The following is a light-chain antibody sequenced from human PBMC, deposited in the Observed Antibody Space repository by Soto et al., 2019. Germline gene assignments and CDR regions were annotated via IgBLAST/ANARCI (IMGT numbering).Light chain of an antibody. J-gene: IGLJ2*01. V-gene: IGLV4-60*02. Sequence: QSVLTQSSSASASLGSSVKLTCTLSSGHTTYIIAWHQQQPGKAPRYLMKLETSGSYNKGSGVPDRFSGSSSGADRYLTISNLQFEDEADYYCETWDINTHMVFGGGTKLTVL. CDR2: LETSGSY. CDR1: SGHTTYI. CDR3: ETWDINTHMV.